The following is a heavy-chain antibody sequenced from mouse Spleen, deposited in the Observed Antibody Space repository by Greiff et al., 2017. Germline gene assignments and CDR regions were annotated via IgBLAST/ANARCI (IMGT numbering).Heavy chain of an antibody. CDR2: ISNLAYSI. D-gene: IGHD3-1*01. Sequence: EVKLVESGGGLVKPGGSLKLSCAASGFTFSDYGMAWVRQAPGKGPEWVAFISNLAYSIYYADTVTGRFTISRENAKNTLYLEMSSLRSEDTAMYYCARHEGAARATWFAYWGQGTLVTVSA. V-gene: IGHV5-15*01. J-gene: IGHJ3*01. CDR3: ARHEGAARATWFAY. CDR1: GFTFSDYG.